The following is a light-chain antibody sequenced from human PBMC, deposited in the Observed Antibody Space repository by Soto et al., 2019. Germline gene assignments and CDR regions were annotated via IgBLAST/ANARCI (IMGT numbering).Light chain of an antibody. CDR3: KLSDSSLT. J-gene: IGKJ5*01. CDR2: AAS. CDR1: HNINTY. V-gene: IGKV1-39*01. Sequence: DIQMTHSPSSLSASVGDRVAITCRASHNINTYLNWYQQRPGKAPRLLIYAASSVQGGVPSRFSGSGSGTDFTLTISSLQPEDFATYYCKLSDSSLTFGQGTRLEIK.